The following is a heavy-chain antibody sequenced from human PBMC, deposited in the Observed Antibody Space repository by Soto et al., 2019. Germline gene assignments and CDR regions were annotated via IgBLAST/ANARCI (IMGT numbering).Heavy chain of an antibody. Sequence: GGSLRLSCAASGFIFSDFHMTWIRQAPGKGLELVAYISSRGDTIYYADSVRGRITISRDNDKDSLYLQMNSLRAEDTAVYYCVRDSARIVVVPPVDGDNWLDPWGQGILVSVSS. V-gene: IGHV3-11*04. CDR2: ISSRGDTI. D-gene: IGHD2-2*01. CDR3: VRDSARIVVVPPVDGDNWLDP. J-gene: IGHJ5*02. CDR1: GFIFSDFH.